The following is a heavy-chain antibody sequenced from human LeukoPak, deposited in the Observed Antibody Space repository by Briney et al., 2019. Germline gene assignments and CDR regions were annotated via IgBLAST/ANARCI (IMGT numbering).Heavy chain of an antibody. CDR2: IYTSGST. J-gene: IGHJ5*02. CDR1: GGSISSYF. V-gene: IGHV4-4*07. CDR3: ARVEYYYDSSGYGGNWFDP. Sequence: SETLSLTCTVSGGSISSYFWSWIRQPPGKGLEWIGRIYTSGSTNYNPSLKSRVTMSVDTSKNQFSLKLSSVTAADTAVYYCARVEYYYDSSGYGGNWFDPWGQGTLVTVSS. D-gene: IGHD3-22*01.